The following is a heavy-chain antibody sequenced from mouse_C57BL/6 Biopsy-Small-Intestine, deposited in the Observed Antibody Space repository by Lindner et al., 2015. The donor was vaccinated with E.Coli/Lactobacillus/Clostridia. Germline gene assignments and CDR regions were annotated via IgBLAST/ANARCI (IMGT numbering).Heavy chain of an antibody. J-gene: IGHJ1*03. Sequence: VQLQESGAELVRPGASVTLSCKASGYTFTDYEMHWVKQTPVHGLEWIGAIDPETGGTAYNQKFKGKAILTADKSSSTAYMELHSLTSEDSAVYYCTRGTTDVWGTGTTVTVSS. CDR3: TRGTTDV. D-gene: IGHD1-1*01. CDR1: GYTFTDYE. V-gene: IGHV1-15*01. CDR2: IDPETGGT.